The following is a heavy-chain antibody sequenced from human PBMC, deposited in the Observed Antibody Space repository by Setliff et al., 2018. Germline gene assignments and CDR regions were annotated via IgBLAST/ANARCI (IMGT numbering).Heavy chain of an antibody. V-gene: IGHV3-74*01. Sequence: GGSLRLSCAASGFAFSNYWMHWVRQAPGKGLVWVSRIDGHGSDTNYADSVKGRFTISRDNAKNTLSLQMNSLRAEDTAVYFCARGNSGGDYWGQGTLVTVSS. J-gene: IGHJ4*02. D-gene: IGHD6-25*01. CDR2: IDGHGSDT. CDR3: ARGNSGGDY. CDR1: GFAFSNYW.